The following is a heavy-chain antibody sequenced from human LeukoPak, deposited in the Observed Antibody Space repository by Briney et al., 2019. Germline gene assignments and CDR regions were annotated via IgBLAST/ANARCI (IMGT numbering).Heavy chain of an antibody. CDR2: ISSSGSTI. CDR3: AEPGITMIGGV. D-gene: IGHD3-10*02. J-gene: IGHJ6*04. CDR1: GFTFSSYE. V-gene: IGHV3-48*03. Sequence: GGSLRLSCAASGFTFSSYEMNWVRQAPGKGLEWVSYISSSGSTIYYADSVRGRFTISRDNAKNSLYLQMNSLRAEDTAVYYCAEPGITMIGGVWGKGTTVTISS.